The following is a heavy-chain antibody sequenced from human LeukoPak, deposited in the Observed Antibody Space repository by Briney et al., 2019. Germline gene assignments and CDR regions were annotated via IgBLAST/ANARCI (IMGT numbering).Heavy chain of an antibody. CDR3: ARGGLGYCSSTSCYGLKTYNWFDP. CDR2: IYYSGST. V-gene: IGHV4-59*12. CDR1: GGSISSYY. D-gene: IGHD2-2*01. J-gene: IGHJ5*02. Sequence: SETLSLTCTVSGGSISSYYWSWIRQPPGKGLEWIGYIYYSGSTNYNPSLKSRVTISVDTSKDQSSLKLSSATAADTAVYYCARGGLGYCSSTSCYGLKTYNWFDPWGQETLVTVSS.